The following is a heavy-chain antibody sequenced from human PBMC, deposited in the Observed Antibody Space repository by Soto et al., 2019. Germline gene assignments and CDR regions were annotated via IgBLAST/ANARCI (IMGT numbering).Heavy chain of an antibody. CDR3: ARDWLGRDDILTPSWNFHL. D-gene: IGHD3-9*01. CDR1: GFNFTYNA. Sequence: QEQLVESGGGVVRPGKSLRLSCEASGFNFTYNAMHWVRQAPGKGLEWVAVISFNGRKKFYARSVKGRFTISRDNSKNTLYLQNNNLRPGDTAVYYCARDWLGRDDILTPSWNFHLWGQGTLVTAS. CDR2: ISFNGRKK. V-gene: IGHV3-30*04. J-gene: IGHJ2*01.